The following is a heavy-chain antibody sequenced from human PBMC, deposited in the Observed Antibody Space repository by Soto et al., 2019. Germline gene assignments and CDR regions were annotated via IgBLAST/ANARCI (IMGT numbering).Heavy chain of an antibody. CDR3: ARGLYSGSYSPFAY. J-gene: IGHJ4*02. V-gene: IGHV1-69*13. CDR2: IIPIFGTA. Sequence: GASVKVSCTASGGAFSIYASSWVRQAHGQGLEWMGGIIPIFGTANYAQKFQGRVTITADESTSTAYMELSSLRSEDTAVYYCARGLYSGSYSPFAYWGKGTLVPVSS. CDR1: GGAFSIYA. D-gene: IGHD1-26*01.